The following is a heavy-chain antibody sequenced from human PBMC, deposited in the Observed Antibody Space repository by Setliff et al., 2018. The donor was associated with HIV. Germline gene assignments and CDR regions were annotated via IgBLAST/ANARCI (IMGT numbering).Heavy chain of an antibody. V-gene: IGHV1-69*13. J-gene: IGHJ3*02. CDR1: GYTFSSYA. D-gene: IGHD3-10*01. CDR3: ARIRGVIADASDI. Sequence: ASVKVSCKASGYTFSSYAINWVRQAPGQGLEWMGGIIPVYGTPKYAQKMQGRVTITAIEPTSTAYMELTSLRSDDTAVYYCARIRGVIADASDIWGQGTMVTVSS. CDR2: IIPVYGTP.